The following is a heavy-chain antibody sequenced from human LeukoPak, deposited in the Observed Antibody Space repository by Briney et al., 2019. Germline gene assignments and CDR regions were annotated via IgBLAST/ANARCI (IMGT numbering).Heavy chain of an antibody. CDR1: GGSISSYY. V-gene: IGHV4-59*12. CDR2: IYYSGST. Sequence: SGTLSLTCTVSGGSISSYYWSWIRQPPGKGLEWIGYIYYSGSTNYNPSLKSRVTISVDTSKNQFSLKLSSVTAADTAVYYCARGGSQTGGSDAFDIWGQGTMVTVSS. D-gene: IGHD1-26*01. CDR3: ARGGSQTGGSDAFDI. J-gene: IGHJ3*02.